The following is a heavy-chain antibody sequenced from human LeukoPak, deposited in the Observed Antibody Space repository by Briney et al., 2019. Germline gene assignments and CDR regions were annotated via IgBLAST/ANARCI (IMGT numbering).Heavy chain of an antibody. CDR3: ARGPPSYYSYMDV. J-gene: IGHJ6*03. V-gene: IGHV1-69*13. CDR1: GGTFSSYA. Sequence: SVKVSCKASGGTFSSYAISWVRQTPGQGLEWMGGIIPIFGTTNYAQKFQGRVTITADESTSTAYMELSSLRSEDTAVYYCARGPPSYYSYMDVWGKGTTVTVSS. D-gene: IGHD3-16*01. CDR2: IIPIFGTT.